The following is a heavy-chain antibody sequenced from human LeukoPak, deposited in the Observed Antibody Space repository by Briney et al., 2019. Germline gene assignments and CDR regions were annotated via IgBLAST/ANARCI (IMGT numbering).Heavy chain of an antibody. D-gene: IGHD1-26*01. Sequence: GGSLRLSCEASGFTFSSYCMNWVRQAPGKGLEWVPSISSSSTYIYYADSVKGRFTISRDNAKNSLYLQMNSLRAEDTAVYYCARAGLVGALDYWGQGTLVTVSS. V-gene: IGHV3-21*01. CDR3: ARAGLVGALDY. CDR2: ISSSSTYI. J-gene: IGHJ4*02. CDR1: GFTFSSYC.